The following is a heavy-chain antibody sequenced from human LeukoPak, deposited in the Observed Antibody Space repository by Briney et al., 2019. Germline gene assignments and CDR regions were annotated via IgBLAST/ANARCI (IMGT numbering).Heavy chain of an antibody. CDR3: AREEFGSGWYSNFDY. CDR1: GGSMSSYY. V-gene: IGHV4-59*12. Sequence: PSETLSLTCTVSGGSMSSYYWSWIRQPPGKGLEWIGYIYYSGSTNYNPSLKSRATISVDTSKNQFSLKLSSVPAADTAVYYCAREEFGSGWYSNFDYWGQGTLVTVSS. D-gene: IGHD6-19*01. CDR2: IYYSGST. J-gene: IGHJ4*02.